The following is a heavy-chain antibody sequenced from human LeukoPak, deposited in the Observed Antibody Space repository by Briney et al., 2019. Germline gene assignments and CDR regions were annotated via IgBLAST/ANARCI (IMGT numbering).Heavy chain of an antibody. CDR2: IIPIFGTA. D-gene: IGHD2-2*01. J-gene: IGHJ4*02. Sequence: ASVKVSCKASGGTFSSYAISWVRQAPGQGLEWMGGIIPIFGTANYAQKFQGRVTITADESTSTAYMELSSLRSEDTAVYYCARFGFQESEDCSSTSCYFDCWGQGTLVTVSS. CDR3: ARFGFQESEDCSSTSCYFDC. CDR1: GGTFSSYA. V-gene: IGHV1-69*13.